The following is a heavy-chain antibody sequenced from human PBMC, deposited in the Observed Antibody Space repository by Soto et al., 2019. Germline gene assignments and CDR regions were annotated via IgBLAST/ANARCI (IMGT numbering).Heavy chain of an antibody. V-gene: IGHV4-4*07. D-gene: IGHD3-3*01. J-gene: IGHJ4*02. CDR2: IDSSGSI. CDR3: ARGGHDFWSGPFDY. CDR1: AGSISNYY. Sequence: PSETLSLTCTVSAGSISNYYCNWIRQPAGKGLEWIGRIDSSGSINYSPSLKSRVTMSVDTSENQFSLKLSSVTAADTAVYYRARGGHDFWSGPFDYWGQGTPVTVSS.